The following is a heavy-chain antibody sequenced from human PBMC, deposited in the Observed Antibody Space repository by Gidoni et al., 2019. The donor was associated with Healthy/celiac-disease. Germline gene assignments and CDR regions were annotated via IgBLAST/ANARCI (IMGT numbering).Heavy chain of an antibody. Sequence: QVQLQESGPGLVKPSQTLSLTCTVSGGSISSGSYYWSWIRQPAGKGLEWIGRIYTSGSTNYNPSLKSRVTISVDTSKNQFSQKLSSVTAADTAVYYCARDSGVSFDIWGQGTMVTVSS. CDR1: GGSISSGSYY. J-gene: IGHJ3*02. V-gene: IGHV4-61*02. CDR3: ARDSGVSFDI. D-gene: IGHD3-10*01. CDR2: IYTSGST.